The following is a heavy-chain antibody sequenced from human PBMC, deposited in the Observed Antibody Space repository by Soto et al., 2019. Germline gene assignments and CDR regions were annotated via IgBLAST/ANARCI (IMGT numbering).Heavy chain of an antibody. D-gene: IGHD5-18*01. CDR2: IIPIFGTA. Sequence: QVQLVQSGAEVKKPGSSVKVSCKASGGTFSSYAISWVRQAPGQGLEWMGGIIPIFGTANYAQKFQGRVTMTADESTSTAYMELSSLRSEDTAVYYCARVARLWPTYYYYYGRDVWGQGTTVTVSS. V-gene: IGHV1-69*01. CDR1: GGTFSSYA. J-gene: IGHJ6*02. CDR3: ARVARLWPTYYYYYGRDV.